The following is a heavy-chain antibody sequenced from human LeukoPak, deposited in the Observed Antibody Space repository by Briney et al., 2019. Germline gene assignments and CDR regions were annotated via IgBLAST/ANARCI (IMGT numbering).Heavy chain of an antibody. CDR2: INPDSGGT. CDR1: GYTFTGYY. Sequence: ASVKVSCKASGYTFTGYYMHWVRQAPGQGLEWMGRINPDSGGTNYAQKFQGRVTMTRDTSISTAYMELSRLRSDDTAVYYCARARQQLVQGVDYWGQGTLVTVSS. V-gene: IGHV1-2*06. J-gene: IGHJ4*02. D-gene: IGHD6-13*01. CDR3: ARARQQLVQGVDY.